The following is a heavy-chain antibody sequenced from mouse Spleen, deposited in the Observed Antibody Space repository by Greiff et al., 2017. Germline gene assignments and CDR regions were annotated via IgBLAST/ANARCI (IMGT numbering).Heavy chain of an antibody. Sequence: EVQGVESGGGLVKPGGSLKLSCAASGFAFSSYDMSWVRQTPEKRLEWVATISSGGSYTYYPDSVKGRFTISRDNARNTLYLQMSSLRSEDTALYYCARLSGTFYYFDYWGQGTTLTVSS. CDR2: ISSGGSYT. D-gene: IGHD4-1*01. V-gene: IGHV5-9*02. CDR3: ARLSGTFYYFDY. J-gene: IGHJ2*01. CDR1: GFAFSSYD.